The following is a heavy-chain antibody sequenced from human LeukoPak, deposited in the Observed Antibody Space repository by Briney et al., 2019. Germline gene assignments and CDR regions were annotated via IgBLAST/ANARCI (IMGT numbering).Heavy chain of an antibody. CDR2: IHYSGLT. Sequence: SETLSLTCTVSGGSVNSYYWNWIRQAPGKGLEWIGFIHYSGLTVYSPSLQSRVSMSVDTSRNQFSLDLSSVTAADTALYYCARDPPEDEWNSLDSWGQGILVTVSS. V-gene: IGHV4-59*02. CDR3: ARDPPEDEWNSLDS. D-gene: IGHD1-7*01. J-gene: IGHJ4*02. CDR1: GGSVNSYY.